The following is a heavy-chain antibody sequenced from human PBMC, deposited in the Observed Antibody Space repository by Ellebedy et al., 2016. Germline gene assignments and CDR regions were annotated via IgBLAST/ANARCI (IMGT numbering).Heavy chain of an antibody. CDR1: GFTFSSYV. J-gene: IGHJ4*02. V-gene: IGHV3-23*01. CDR2: INDSGDDT. D-gene: IGHD2-2*01. CDR3: ATRNAGRYFDS. Sequence: GESLKISCAASGFTFSSYVMSWARQVPGKGLEWVSSINDSGDDTNYADSVKGRFTISRDNSKNTLYLQMNNLRAEDTAIYYCATRNAGRYFDSWGQGTLVIVSS.